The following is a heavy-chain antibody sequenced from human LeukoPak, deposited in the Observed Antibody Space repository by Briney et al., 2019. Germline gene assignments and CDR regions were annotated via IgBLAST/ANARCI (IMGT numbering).Heavy chain of an antibody. J-gene: IGHJ4*02. Sequence: ASVTVSCTASGYSFTSYGITWVRQAPGQGLEWMGWISGYNGNTNYAQKLQGRVTMTTDTSTSTAYMELRSLRSDDTAVYYCARRYSSSWYGGSFDYWGQGTLVTVSS. CDR1: GYSFTSYG. CDR2: ISGYNGNT. V-gene: IGHV1-18*01. D-gene: IGHD6-13*01. CDR3: ARRYSSSWYGGSFDY.